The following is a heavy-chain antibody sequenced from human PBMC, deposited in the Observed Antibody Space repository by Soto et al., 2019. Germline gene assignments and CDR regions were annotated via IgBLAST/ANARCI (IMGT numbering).Heavy chain of an antibody. CDR1: GFTFSSYG. Sequence: GGSLRLSCAASGFTFSSYGMHWVRQAPGKGLEWVAVISYDGSNKYYADSVKGRFTISRDNSKNTLYLQMNSLRAEDTAVYYCAKGQLQTFYYFDYWGQGTLVTVSS. V-gene: IGHV3-30*18. CDR3: AKGQLQTFYYFDY. J-gene: IGHJ4*02. CDR2: ISYDGSNK. D-gene: IGHD6-6*01.